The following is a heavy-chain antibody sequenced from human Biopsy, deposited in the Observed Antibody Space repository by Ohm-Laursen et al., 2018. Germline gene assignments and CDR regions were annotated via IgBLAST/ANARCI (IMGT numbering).Heavy chain of an antibody. CDR3: ARGPSGVATIG. CDR1: GFTFSIYW. Sequence: SLRLSCAASGFTFSIYWMHWVRQAPGKGLVWVSSINSDGSRITYADSVKGRFTIPRDSSKNTLYLQMNSLRVEDTAVYYCARGPSGVATIGRGQGTLVTVSS. V-gene: IGHV3-74*01. D-gene: IGHD5-24*01. J-gene: IGHJ4*02. CDR2: INSDGSRI.